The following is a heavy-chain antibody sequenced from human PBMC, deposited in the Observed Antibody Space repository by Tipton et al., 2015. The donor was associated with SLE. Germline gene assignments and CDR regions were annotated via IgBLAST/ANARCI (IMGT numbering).Heavy chain of an antibody. CDR1: GFTFDDYA. Sequence: SLRLSCAASGFTFDDYAMHWVRQAPGKGLQWVSSISRNGDKAIYADSVKGHFTMSRDNSKNMVFLEVSSLRAEDTAVYYCAKGELSYSSSWYYFESWGQGTLVTVSS. J-gene: IGHJ4*02. CDR3: AKGELSYSSSWYYFES. V-gene: IGHV3-23*01. D-gene: IGHD6-13*01. CDR2: ISRNGDKA.